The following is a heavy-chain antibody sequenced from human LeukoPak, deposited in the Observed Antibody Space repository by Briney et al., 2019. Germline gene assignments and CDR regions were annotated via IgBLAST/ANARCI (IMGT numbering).Heavy chain of an antibody. CDR2: ISAYNGNT. V-gene: IGHV1-18*04. J-gene: IGHJ4*02. Sequence: ASVKVSCKASGYTFTDYYLHWVRQAPGQGLEWMGWISAYNGNTNYAQKLQGRVTMTTDTSTSTAYMELRSLRSDDTAVYYCARGSSSWYYYFDYWGQGTLVTVSS. CDR1: GYTFTDYY. CDR3: ARGSSSWYYYFDY. D-gene: IGHD6-13*01.